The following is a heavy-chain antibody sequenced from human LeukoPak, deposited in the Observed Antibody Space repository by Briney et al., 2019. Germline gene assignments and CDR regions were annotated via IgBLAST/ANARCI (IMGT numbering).Heavy chain of an antibody. CDR3: ARRAGAYSHPYDY. CDR2: IYSGGST. V-gene: IGHV3-53*01. J-gene: IGHJ4*02. Sequence: GGSLRLSCAASGFTVSSNDMSWVRQAPGKGLEGISVIYSGGSTDDADSVKGRLTISRDNSKNTLYVQMNSLRAEDTAVYYCARRAGAYSHPYDYWGQGTLVTVSS. D-gene: IGHD4/OR15-4a*01. CDR1: GFTVSSND.